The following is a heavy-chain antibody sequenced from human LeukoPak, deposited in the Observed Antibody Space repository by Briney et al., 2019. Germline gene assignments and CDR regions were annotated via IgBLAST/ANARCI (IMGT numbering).Heavy chain of an antibody. V-gene: IGHV4-4*07. Sequence: SETLSLTCTVSGGSISSYYWSWIRQPARKGLEWIGRIYTSGSTNYNPSLKSRVTMSVDTSKNQFSLKLSSVTAADTAVYYCARGEGYCSGGSCYNWFDPWGQGTLVTVSS. CDR2: IYTSGST. CDR1: GGSISSYY. J-gene: IGHJ5*02. CDR3: ARGEGYCSGGSCYNWFDP. D-gene: IGHD2-15*01.